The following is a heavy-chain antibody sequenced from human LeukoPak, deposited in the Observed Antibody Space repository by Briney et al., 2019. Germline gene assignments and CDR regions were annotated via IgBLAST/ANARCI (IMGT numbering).Heavy chain of an antibody. Sequence: PGGSLRLSCAASGFTFSSYGMHWVRQAPGKGLEWVAVIWYDGSNKYYADSVKGRFTISRDNSKNTPYLQMNSLRAEDTAVYYCARESVISDYGAFDIWGQGTMVTVSS. CDR2: IWYDGSNK. J-gene: IGHJ3*02. CDR1: GFTFSSYG. D-gene: IGHD4-17*01. V-gene: IGHV3-33*01. CDR3: ARESVISDYGAFDI.